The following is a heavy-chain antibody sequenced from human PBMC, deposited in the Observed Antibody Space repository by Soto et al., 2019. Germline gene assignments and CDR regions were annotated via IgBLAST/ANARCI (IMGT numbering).Heavy chain of an antibody. CDR1: GYTFTGYY. CDR2: INPNSGGT. Sequence: VASVKVSCKASGYTFTGYYMHWVRQAPGQGLEWMGWINPNSGGTNYAQKFQGRVTMTRDTSISTAYMELSRLRSDDTAVYYCARDHRYCSSTSCYTGPNWFDPWGQGTLVTVSS. V-gene: IGHV1-2*02. J-gene: IGHJ5*02. CDR3: ARDHRYCSSTSCYTGPNWFDP. D-gene: IGHD2-2*02.